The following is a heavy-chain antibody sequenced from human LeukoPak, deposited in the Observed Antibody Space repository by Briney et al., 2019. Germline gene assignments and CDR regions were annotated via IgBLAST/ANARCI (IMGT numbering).Heavy chain of an antibody. D-gene: IGHD6-13*01. CDR3: AAVDPSSWYGLGAFDI. Sequence: GTSVKVSCKASGFTFTSSAVQWVRQARGQRLEWIGWIVVGSGNTNYAQKFQERVTITRDMSTSTAYMELSSLRSEDTAVYYCAAVDPSSWYGLGAFDIWGQGTMVTVSS. CDR2: IVVGSGNT. V-gene: IGHV1-58*01. J-gene: IGHJ3*02. CDR1: GFTFTSSA.